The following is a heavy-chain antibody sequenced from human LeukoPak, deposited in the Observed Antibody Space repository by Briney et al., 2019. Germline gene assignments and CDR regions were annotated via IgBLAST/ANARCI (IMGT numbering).Heavy chain of an antibody. V-gene: IGHV1-69*04. CDR3: ARGMGDYPYYFDC. Sequence: ASVKVSCKASGGTFSSYAISWVRQAPGQGLEWMGRIIPILGIANYAQKFQGRVTITADKPTSTAYMELSSLRSEDTAVYYCARGMGDYPYYFDCWGQGALVTVSS. J-gene: IGHJ4*02. D-gene: IGHD4-17*01. CDR1: GGTFSSYA. CDR2: IIPILGIA.